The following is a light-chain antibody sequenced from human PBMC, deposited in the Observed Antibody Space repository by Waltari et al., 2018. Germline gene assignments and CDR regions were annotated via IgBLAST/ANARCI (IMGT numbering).Light chain of an antibody. V-gene: IGKV1-5*03. Sequence: DIQMTQSPSTLSASEADSVTITCRASQTITNWLAWYQQKPGNAPKLLIYQAANLESGVPSRFSGSGSGTEFTLTISSLQPDDFATYYCQQYTTYSPYTFGQGTKLEIK. CDR2: QAA. J-gene: IGKJ2*01. CDR3: QQYTTYSPYT. CDR1: QTITNW.